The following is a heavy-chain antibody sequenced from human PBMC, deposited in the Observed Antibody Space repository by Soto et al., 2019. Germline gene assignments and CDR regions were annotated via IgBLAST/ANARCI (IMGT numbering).Heavy chain of an antibody. Sequence: ASVKVSCKASGYTFTSYDINRVRQATGQGLEWMGWMNPNSGNTGYAQKFQGRVTMTRNTSISTAYMELSSLRSKDTAVYYCARGSEYLAAMWYYYYMDVWGKGTTVTVSS. V-gene: IGHV1-8*01. CDR1: GYTFTSYD. J-gene: IGHJ6*03. D-gene: IGHD2-2*01. CDR3: ARGSEYLAAMWYYYYMDV. CDR2: MNPNSGNT.